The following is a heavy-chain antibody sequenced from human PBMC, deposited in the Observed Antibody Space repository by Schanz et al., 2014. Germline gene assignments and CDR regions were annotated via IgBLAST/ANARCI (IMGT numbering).Heavy chain of an antibody. CDR3: AREEGYGYGPGAFDI. CDR1: GFTFSSSD. V-gene: IGHV3-30*03. CDR2: ILYDGSKT. Sequence: VQLVESGGGVVQPGRSLRLSCAASGFTFSSSDMHWVRQAPGKGLEWVAVILYDGSKTYYADSVKGRFTISRDNSKNTLSLQMNSLRAEDTAVYYCAREEGYGYGPGAFDIWGQGTMVTVSS. D-gene: IGHD5-18*01. J-gene: IGHJ3*02.